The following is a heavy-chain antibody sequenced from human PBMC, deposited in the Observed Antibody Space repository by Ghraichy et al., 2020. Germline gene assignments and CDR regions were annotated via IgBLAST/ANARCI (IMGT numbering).Heavy chain of an antibody. CDR3: ARVVVGATKWFDP. J-gene: IGHJ5*02. Sequence: ASVKVSCKASGYPFTSSDINWVRQAPGQGLEWMGWINPNSGGTNYAQKFQGRVTMTRDTSISTAYMELSRLRSDDTAIYYCARVVVGATKWFDPWGQGNLVTVSA. D-gene: IGHD1-26*01. CDR2: INPNSGGT. V-gene: IGHV1-2*02. CDR1: GYPFTSSD.